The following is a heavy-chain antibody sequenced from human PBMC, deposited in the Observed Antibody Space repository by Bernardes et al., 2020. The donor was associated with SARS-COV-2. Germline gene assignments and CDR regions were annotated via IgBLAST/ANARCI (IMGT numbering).Heavy chain of an antibody. V-gene: IGHV3-23*01. J-gene: IGHJ4*02. D-gene: IGHD1-26*01. CDR2: SGAGT. Sequence: GGSLSLSCAASGFTFTSYVMSWVRQAPGKGLEWVSGSGAGTYYADSVKGRFTMSRDSFKNTVYLQMNSLRVEDTAVYYCVKDHSVGTLGYFDSWGQGTLVTVS. CDR1: GFTFTSYV. CDR3: VKDHSVGTLGYFDS.